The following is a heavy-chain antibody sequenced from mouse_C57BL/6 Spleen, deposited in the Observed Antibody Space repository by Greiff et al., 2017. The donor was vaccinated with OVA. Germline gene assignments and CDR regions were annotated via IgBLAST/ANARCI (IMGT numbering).Heavy chain of an antibody. CDR2: ISDGGCYS. CDR3: ARDNDY. Sequence: EVQGVAAGGGLVKPGGSLKLACAASGFTFCSHAMSWVRQTPEKRLGGVATISDGGCYSYFPVNVKGRFTIYRDNAKNNLYHPMSHLRSEHTAMYYCARDNDYWGQGTTLTVSS. J-gene: IGHJ2*01. V-gene: IGHV5-4*01. CDR1: GFTFCSHA.